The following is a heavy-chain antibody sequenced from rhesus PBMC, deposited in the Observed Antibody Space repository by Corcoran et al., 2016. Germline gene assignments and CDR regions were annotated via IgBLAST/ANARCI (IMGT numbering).Heavy chain of an antibody. J-gene: IGHJ4*01. CDR1: GGSISSNW. Sequence: QLQLQESGPGLVKPSETLSLTCAVSGGSISSNWWSWIRQPPGMRLEWIGRISGSEGSTTYNPSLKGRFTVPTAPSKNQLSLKLSSGPAAGTAVYYCAGAPTSGGGYRGQGVLVTVS. CDR3: AGAPTSGGGY. CDR2: ISGSEGST. V-gene: IGHV4-173*01. D-gene: IGHD1-44*01.